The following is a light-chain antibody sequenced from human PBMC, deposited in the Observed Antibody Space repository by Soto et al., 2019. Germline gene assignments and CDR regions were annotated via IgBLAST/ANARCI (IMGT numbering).Light chain of an antibody. Sequence: QSVLTQPPSVSGTPGQRVTIHCSGSSSNIGGNYAYWYQQVPGTAPKLLIYTNNQRPSGVPDRFSGSKSGTSASLAISGLRSEDEADYYCAAWDDSLSGPVFGGGTKLTV. CDR3: AAWDDSLSGPV. CDR2: TNN. V-gene: IGLV1-47*02. CDR1: SSNIGGNY. J-gene: IGLJ2*01.